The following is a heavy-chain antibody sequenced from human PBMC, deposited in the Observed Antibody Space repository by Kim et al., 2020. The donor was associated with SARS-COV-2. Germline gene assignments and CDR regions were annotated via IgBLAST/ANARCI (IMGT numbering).Heavy chain of an antibody. J-gene: IGHJ4*02. D-gene: IGHD5-12*01. CDR1: GFTFSNAW. CDR3: TTLSSIVATIWGGEIDY. Sequence: GGSLRLSCAASGFTFSNAWMSWVRQAPGKGLEWVGRIKSKTDGGTTDYAAPVKGRFTISRDDSKNTLYLQMNSLKTEDTAVYYCTTLSSIVATIWGGEIDYWGQGTLVTVSS. CDR2: IKSKTDGGTT. V-gene: IGHV3-15*01.